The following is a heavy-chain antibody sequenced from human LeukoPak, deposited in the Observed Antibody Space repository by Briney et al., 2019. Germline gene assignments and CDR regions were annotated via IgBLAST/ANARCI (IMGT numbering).Heavy chain of an antibody. D-gene: IGHD1-1*01. V-gene: IGHV1-8*01. J-gene: IGHJ3*02. CDR2: MNPNSGNT. CDR3: ARANNWNRDNAFDI. CDR1: GYTFTSYG. Sequence: ASVKVSCKASGYTFTSYGINWVRQATGQGLEWMGWMNPNSGNTGYAQKFQGRVTMTRNTSISTAYMELSSLRSEDTAVYYCARANNWNRDNAFDIWGQGTMVTVSS.